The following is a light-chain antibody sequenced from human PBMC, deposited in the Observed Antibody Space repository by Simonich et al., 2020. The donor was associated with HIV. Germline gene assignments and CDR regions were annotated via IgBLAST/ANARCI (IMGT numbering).Light chain of an antibody. Sequence: EIVLTQSPATLSLSPGERATLSCRASQSVSSSLAWYQQKPGQAPRLLIFDASHRATGIPARFSGSGSGTDFTLTISSLEPEDFAVYYCQQRSNWPGTFGQGTRLEIK. V-gene: IGKV3-11*01. CDR3: QQRSNWPGT. CDR2: DAS. CDR1: QSVSSS. J-gene: IGKJ5*01.